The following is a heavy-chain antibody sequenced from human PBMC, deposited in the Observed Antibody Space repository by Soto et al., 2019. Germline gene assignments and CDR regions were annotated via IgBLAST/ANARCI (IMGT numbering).Heavy chain of an antibody. J-gene: IGHJ4*02. CDR1: GFPFSHYA. Sequence: VQLLESGGGLVQPGGSVRLSCAASGFPFSHYAMTWVRQAPGKGLEWVSAISGNGADTTYADSVRGRFTISRDNSTDTVSLQMNSVSDDDTAVYDCGKERRRSVSFVFNFWGQGVLVTFSA. CDR2: ISGNGADT. V-gene: IGHV3-23*01. CDR3: GKERRRSVSFVFNF. D-gene: IGHD3-16*01.